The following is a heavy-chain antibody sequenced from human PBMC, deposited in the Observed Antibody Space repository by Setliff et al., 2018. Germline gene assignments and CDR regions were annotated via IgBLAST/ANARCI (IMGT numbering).Heavy chain of an antibody. V-gene: IGHV4-39*07. CDR1: GDSISSGYYY. Sequence: PSETLSLTCTVSGDSISSGYYYWAWIRQTPGKGLEWVGSLSFAGDAYYNPSLKSRVTMSLDTSKNQFSLRVKSVTAADTALYSCARDPGFRSGTWALDNWGQGTLVTSPQ. D-gene: IGHD3-16*01. CDR2: LSFAGDA. J-gene: IGHJ4*02. CDR3: ARDPGFRSGTWALDN.